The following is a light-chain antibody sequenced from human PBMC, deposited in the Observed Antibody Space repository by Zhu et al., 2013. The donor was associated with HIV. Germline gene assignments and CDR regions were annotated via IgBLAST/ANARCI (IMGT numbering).Light chain of an antibody. V-gene: IGKV3-20*01. CDR2: VAS. Sequence: EIVLTQSPGTLSLSPGERATLSCRASQSVGNNNLAWYQQKPGQAPRLLIYVASSRATGIPDRFSGSGSGTDFTLTISRLEPEDFAVYYCQQHGTSQSITFGQGTRLEIK. CDR1: QSVGNNN. J-gene: IGKJ5*01. CDR3: QQHGTSQSIT.